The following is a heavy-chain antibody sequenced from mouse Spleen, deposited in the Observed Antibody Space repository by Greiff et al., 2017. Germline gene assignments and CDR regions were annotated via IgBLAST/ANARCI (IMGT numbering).Heavy chain of an antibody. Sequence: EVKLVESEGGLVQPGSSMKLSCTASGFTFSDYYMAWVRQVPEKGLEWVANINYDGSSTYYLDSLKSRFIISRDNAKNILYLQMSSLKSEDTATYYCAREKGYYPDYWGQGTTLTVSS. CDR1: GFTFSDYY. J-gene: IGHJ2*01. V-gene: IGHV5-16*01. CDR3: AREKGYYPDY. CDR2: INYDGSST.